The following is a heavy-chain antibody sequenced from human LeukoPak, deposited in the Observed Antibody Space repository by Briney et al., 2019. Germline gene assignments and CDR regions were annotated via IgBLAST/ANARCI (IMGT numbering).Heavy chain of an antibody. J-gene: IGHJ5*02. CDR3: ATSGWNGGGGFDP. Sequence: SETLSLTCDVSGGTFSGYYWSWIRQPPGKGREWIGEISHSGTTNYNPSLKSRVSMSVGASSTQFSLIMTSVTAADTAVYYCATSGWNGGGGFDPWGQGTLVIVSS. CDR1: GGTFSGYY. CDR2: ISHSGTT. D-gene: IGHD3-16*01. V-gene: IGHV4-34*08.